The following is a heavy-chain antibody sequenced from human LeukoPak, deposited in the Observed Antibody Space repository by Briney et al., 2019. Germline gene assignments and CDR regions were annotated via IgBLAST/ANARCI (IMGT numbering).Heavy chain of an antibody. CDR1: GGSISSYY. V-gene: IGHV4-59*01. D-gene: IGHD4-23*01. J-gene: IGHJ3*02. Sequence: SETLSLTCTVSGGSISSYYWSWIRQPPGKGLEWIGYIYTSGSTNCNPSLKSRVTISVDTSKNQFSLKLSSVTAADTAVYYCARETTVVTPGRSDVFDIWGQGTMVTVSS. CDR2: IYTSGST. CDR3: ARETTVVTPGRSDVFDI.